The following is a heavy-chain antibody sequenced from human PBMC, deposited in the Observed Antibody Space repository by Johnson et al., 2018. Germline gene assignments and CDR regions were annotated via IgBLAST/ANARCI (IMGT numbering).Heavy chain of an antibody. V-gene: IGHV1-8*01. J-gene: IGHJ3*02. CDR3: ARGGVYYDSCGYYDAFAI. Sequence: QVQLVESGAEVKKPGASVKVSCKASGYTFTSYDINWVRQATGQGLEWMGWMNPNSGNTGYAQKFQGRVTMTRNTSISTAYMELSSLRSEETAVSYCARGGVYYDSCGYYDAFAIWGKGIMVTVSS. D-gene: IGHD3-22*01. CDR2: MNPNSGNT. CDR1: GYTFTSYD.